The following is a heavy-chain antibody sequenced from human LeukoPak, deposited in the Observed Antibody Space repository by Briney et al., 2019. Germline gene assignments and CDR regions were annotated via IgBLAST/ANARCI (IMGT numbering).Heavy chain of an antibody. CDR2: IRSKAYGGTT. Sequence: PGRSLRLSCTASGFTFGGYAMSWVRQAPGKVLEWVGFIRSKAYGGTTEYAASVKGRFTISRDDSKSIAYLQMNSLKTEDTAVYYCTRETYSSSPWGQGTLVTVSS. V-gene: IGHV3-49*04. D-gene: IGHD6-6*01. CDR1: GFTFGGYA. CDR3: TRETYSSSP. J-gene: IGHJ5*02.